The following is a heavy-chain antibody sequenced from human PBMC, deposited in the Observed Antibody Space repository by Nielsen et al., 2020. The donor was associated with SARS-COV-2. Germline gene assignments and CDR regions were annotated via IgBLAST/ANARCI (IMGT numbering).Heavy chain of an antibody. J-gene: IGHJ4*02. CDR3: AKGGWYSSPMYYFDY. Sequence: GESLKISCAASGFTFSSYPMHWVRQAPGKGLEWVAVISYDGSNKYYADSVKGRFTISRDNSKNTLYLQMNSLRAEDTAVYYCAKGGWYSSPMYYFDYWGQGTLVTVSS. CDR2: ISYDGSNK. CDR1: GFTFSSYP. D-gene: IGHD6-13*01. V-gene: IGHV3-30-3*01.